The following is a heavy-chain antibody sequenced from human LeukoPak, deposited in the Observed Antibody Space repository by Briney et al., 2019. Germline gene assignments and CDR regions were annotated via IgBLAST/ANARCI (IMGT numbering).Heavy chain of an antibody. CDR3: AKDSGAILGDY. CDR1: GFTFSTYA. V-gene: IGHV3-23*01. D-gene: IGHD2-8*02. Sequence: GGSLRLSCAASGFTFSTYAMSWVRQAPGKGLEWVSTISGSGDRTYYADSVKGRFTISRDNSKNTLYLQMNSLRAEDTAIYYCAKDSGAILGDYWGQGTLVTVSS. CDR2: ISGSGDRT. J-gene: IGHJ4*02.